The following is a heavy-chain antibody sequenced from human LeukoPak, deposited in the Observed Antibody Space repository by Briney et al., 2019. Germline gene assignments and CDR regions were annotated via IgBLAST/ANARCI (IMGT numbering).Heavy chain of an antibody. CDR2: ISYDGSNK. D-gene: IGHD6-19*01. V-gene: IGHV3-30*04. Sequence: GGSLRLSCAASGFTFSSYAMHWVRPAPGRGLEWVAVISYDGSNKYYADPVKGRFTIPRDNTKNTRYLQMNSQRAEDTAVYYCMSIAVAGTAYWGQGTLVTVAS. J-gene: IGHJ4*02. CDR1: GFTFSSYA. CDR3: MSIAVAGTAY.